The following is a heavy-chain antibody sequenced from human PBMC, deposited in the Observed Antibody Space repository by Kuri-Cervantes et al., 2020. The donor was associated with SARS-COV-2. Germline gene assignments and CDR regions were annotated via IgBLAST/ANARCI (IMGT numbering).Heavy chain of an antibody. V-gene: IGHV4-61*01. CDR2: IHYSGST. D-gene: IGHD6-19*01. CDR3: ARDGAGVAVAGTSNWFDP. J-gene: IGHJ5*02. Sequence: GSLRLSCTVSGGSVSSGSYYWSWIRQPPGKGLEWIGYIHYSGSTNYSPSLKSRVTISVDTSKNQFSPKLSSVTAADTAVYYCARDGAGVAVAGTSNWFDPWGQGTLVTVSS. CDR1: GGSVSSGSYY.